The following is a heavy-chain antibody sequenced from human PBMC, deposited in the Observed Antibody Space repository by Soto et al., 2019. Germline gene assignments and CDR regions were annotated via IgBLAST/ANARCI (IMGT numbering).Heavy chain of an antibody. CDR2: IWYDGSNK. CDR3: SRDHQNYYDRTQGSPLDY. Sequence: GGSLRLSCAASGFTFSSYGMHWVRQAPGKGLEWVAVIWYDGSNKYYADSVKGRFTISRDNSKNTLYLQMNSLRAEDTAVYYCSRDHQNYYDRTQGSPLDYWGQGTLVTVSS. CDR1: GFTFSSYG. V-gene: IGHV3-33*01. J-gene: IGHJ4*02. D-gene: IGHD3-22*01.